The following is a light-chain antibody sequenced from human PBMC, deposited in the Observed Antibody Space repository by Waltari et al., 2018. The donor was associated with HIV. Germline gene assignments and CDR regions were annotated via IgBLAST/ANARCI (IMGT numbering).Light chain of an antibody. J-gene: IGKJ1*01. Sequence: DIQMTQSPSSLSASVGDRVTITCRARTNIGKHLIWFQPKPGKATKLLIYASSRLQNGVPSRFSGSGSATDFTLTISSLQPEDFATYHCQQSNSRPLTFGQGTKVE. CDR3: QQSNSRPLT. CDR1: TNIGKH. CDR2: ASS. V-gene: IGKV1-39*01.